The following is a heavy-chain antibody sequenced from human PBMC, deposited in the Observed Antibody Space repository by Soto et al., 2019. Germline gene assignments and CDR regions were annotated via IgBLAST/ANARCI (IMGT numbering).Heavy chain of an antibody. Sequence: GGSLRLSCAASGFAFSSYDMNWVRQAPGKGLEWVSGVSASGSITSYADSAKGRFTISRDNAKNTVFLQMTGLRAEDTAVYFCAKGDCSGGRCYRGFDYSGQGTLVTVSS. V-gene: IGHV3-23*01. J-gene: IGHJ4*02. CDR1: GFAFSSYD. CDR3: AKGDCSGGRCYRGFDY. D-gene: IGHD2-15*01. CDR2: VSASGSIT.